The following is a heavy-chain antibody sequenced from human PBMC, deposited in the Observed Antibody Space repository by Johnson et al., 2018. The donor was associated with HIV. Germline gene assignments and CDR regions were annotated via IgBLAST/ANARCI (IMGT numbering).Heavy chain of an antibody. D-gene: IGHD6-6*01. J-gene: IGHJ3*02. CDR1: GFTFSRHA. V-gene: IGHV3-30-3*01. CDR3: ASGVTARAPLLI. CDR2: ISYDGCNE. Sequence: QVQLVESGGGVVQPGRSLRLSCAASGFTFSRHAVHWVRRAPGRGLEWVALISYDGCNEYYADSVKGRFTISRDNSKHTLFLQMNSLSAEGTTVYCCASGVTARAPLLIWGQGTMVTVSP.